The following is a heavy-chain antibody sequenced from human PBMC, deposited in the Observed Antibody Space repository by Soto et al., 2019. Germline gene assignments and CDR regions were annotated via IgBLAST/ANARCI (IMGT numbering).Heavy chain of an antibody. V-gene: IGHV1-8*02. CDR3: ARSHGYDLNWFDS. D-gene: IGHD2-2*01. J-gene: IGHJ5*01. CDR1: GYTFTNYD. Sequence: QVQLVQSGAEVKKPGASVKVSCKTSGYTFTNYDINWVRQAPGQGLEWMGWMNPKSGNTGYAQNFQDRLTMTRDTSLGTAYMELSSLRYEDTAVYYCARSHGYDLNWFDSWGQGTLVTVSS. CDR2: MNPKSGNT.